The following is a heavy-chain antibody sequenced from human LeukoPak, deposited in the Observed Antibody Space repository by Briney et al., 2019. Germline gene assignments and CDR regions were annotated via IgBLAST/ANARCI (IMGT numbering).Heavy chain of an antibody. Sequence: SETLSLTCAVSGGSISRSDWWGWVRQSPGKGLEWIGEIFHSGSTKYNPSLKSRVTISVDKSKNQFSLNLTSVTAADTAMYYCARDASLQTGAFDVWGQGTMVTVSS. D-gene: IGHD5-24*01. CDR2: IFHSGST. J-gene: IGHJ3*01. CDR3: ARDASLQTGAFDV. V-gene: IGHV4-4*02. CDR1: GGSISRSDW.